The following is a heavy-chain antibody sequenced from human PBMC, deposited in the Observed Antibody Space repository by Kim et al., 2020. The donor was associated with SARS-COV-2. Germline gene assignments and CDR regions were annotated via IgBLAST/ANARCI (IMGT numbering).Heavy chain of an antibody. D-gene: IGHD2-15*01. Sequence: GGSLRLSCAASGFTFSSYWMSWVRQAPGKGLEWVANIQQDGSEKYYVDSVKGRFTISRDNAKNSLYLQMNSLRAEDTAVYYCARDSHCSGGSCYSYGFDCWGQGTLVTVSS. CDR1: GFTFSSYW. CDR2: IQQDGSEK. V-gene: IGHV3-7*03. CDR3: ARDSHCSGGSCYSYGFDC. J-gene: IGHJ4*02.